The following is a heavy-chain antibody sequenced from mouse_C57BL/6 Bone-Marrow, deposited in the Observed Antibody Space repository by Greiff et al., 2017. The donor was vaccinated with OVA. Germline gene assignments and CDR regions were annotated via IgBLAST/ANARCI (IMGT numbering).Heavy chain of an antibody. CDR1: GYTFTDYY. CDR3: ARPITTRVWYCDY. Sequence: EVQLQQSGPELVKPGASVKISCKASGYTFTDYYMNWVKQSHGKSLEWIGDINPNNGGTSYNQKFKGKATLTVDKSSSTAYMELRSLTSEDSAVYYCARPITTRVWYCDYWGQGTTLTVSS. D-gene: IGHD1-1*01. V-gene: IGHV1-26*01. J-gene: IGHJ2*01. CDR2: INPNNGGT.